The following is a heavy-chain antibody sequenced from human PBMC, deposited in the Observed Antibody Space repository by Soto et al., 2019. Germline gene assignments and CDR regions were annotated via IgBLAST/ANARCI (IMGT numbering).Heavy chain of an antibody. CDR3: VVMGNVAVSNPRSFDY. J-gene: IGHJ4*02. CDR1: GATFSGYA. CDR2: IVPIFETL. V-gene: IGHV1-69*18. D-gene: IGHD6-19*01. Sequence: QVQLVQSGAEVKKPGSSVKVSCKASGATFSGYAINWVRQAPGQGLEWLGRIVPIFETLNYAERFQGRVAIPADESMTTVYMELTNLTHEDTAVYYCVVMGNVAVSNPRSFDYWGQGTQVTVSS.